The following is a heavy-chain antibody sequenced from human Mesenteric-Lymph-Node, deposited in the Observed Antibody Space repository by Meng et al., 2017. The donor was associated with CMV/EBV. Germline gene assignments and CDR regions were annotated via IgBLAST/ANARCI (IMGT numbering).Heavy chain of an antibody. CDR3: ANDYGSGSYRFDY. V-gene: IGHV4-30-2*01. D-gene: IGHD3-10*01. J-gene: IGHJ4*02. CDR2: IFYTGST. CDR1: GGYVRSCVHS. Sequence: ASGGYVRSCVHSCSWVRQPPGTGLELLGYIFYTGSTYYNPSLKGRVTLSMDRSKNQFSLKLTSVTAADTAVYYCANDYGSGSYRFDYWGQGTLVTVSS.